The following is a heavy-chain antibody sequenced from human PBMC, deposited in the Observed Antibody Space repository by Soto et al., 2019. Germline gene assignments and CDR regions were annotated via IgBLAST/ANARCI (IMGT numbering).Heavy chain of an antibody. V-gene: IGHV3-21*01. Sequence: NPGGSLRLSCAASGFTFSSYSMNWVRQAPGKGLEWVSSISSSSSYIYYADSVKGRFTISRDNAKNSLYLQMNSLRAEDTAVYYCARDFELLGAFDIWGQGTMVTVSS. CDR2: ISSSSSYI. J-gene: IGHJ3*02. D-gene: IGHD1-26*01. CDR3: ARDFELLGAFDI. CDR1: GFTFSSYS.